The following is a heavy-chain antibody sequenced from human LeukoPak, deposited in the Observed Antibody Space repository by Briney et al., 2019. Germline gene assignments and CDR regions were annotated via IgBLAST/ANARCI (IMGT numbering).Heavy chain of an antibody. J-gene: IGHJ4*02. CDR1: GYTFTGYY. Sequence: ASVKVSCKASGYTFTGYYMHWVRQAPGQGLEWMGWINPNSGGTNYAQKFQGRVTMTRDTSISAAYMELSRLRSDDTAVYYCARDRRSYYDSSGYYLFDYWGQGTLVTVSS. CDR3: ARDRRSYYDSSGYYLFDY. CDR2: INPNSGGT. D-gene: IGHD3-22*01. V-gene: IGHV1-2*02.